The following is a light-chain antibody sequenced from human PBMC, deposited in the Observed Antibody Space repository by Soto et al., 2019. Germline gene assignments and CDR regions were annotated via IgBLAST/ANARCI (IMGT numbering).Light chain of an antibody. J-gene: IGKJ4*01. CDR3: HNLPPLN. CDR2: NAS. CDR1: QDITTS. Sequence: DIQITHSPSSLSASVVDRGSITCQASQDITTSLNWCQQKPGKAPNLLIYNASNLETGVPSRFSGSESGTDFTLTISSLQPEDIATYKYHNLPPLNFGGGNTGVIK. V-gene: IGKV1-33*01.